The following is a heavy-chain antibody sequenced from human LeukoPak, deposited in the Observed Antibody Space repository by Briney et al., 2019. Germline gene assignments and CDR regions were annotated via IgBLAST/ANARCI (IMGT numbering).Heavy chain of an antibody. Sequence: SETLSLTCTVSGGSISSGDNYWSWIRQPAGKGLEWIGRIYTSGGTNYNPSLKNRVTISEDTSKNQFSLKLSSVTAADTAVYYCASAYTYASRFVYWGQGTLVTVSS. D-gene: IGHD5-18*01. J-gene: IGHJ4*02. CDR3: ASAYTYASRFVY. CDR1: GGSISSGDNY. V-gene: IGHV4-61*02. CDR2: IYTSGGT.